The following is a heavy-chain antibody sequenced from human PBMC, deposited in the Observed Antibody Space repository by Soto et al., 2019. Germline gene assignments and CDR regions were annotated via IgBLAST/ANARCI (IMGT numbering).Heavy chain of an antibody. CDR1: GFTFSSYA. CDR3: ASAVGYSSSWYPKWYFDL. CDR2: ISYDGSNK. J-gene: IGHJ2*01. V-gene: IGHV3-30-3*01. D-gene: IGHD6-13*01. Sequence: PGGSLRLSCAASGFTFSSYAMHWVRQAPGKGLEWVAVISYDGSNKYYADSVKGRFTISRDNSKNTLYLQMNSLRAEDTAVYYCASAVGYSSSWYPKWYFDLCGRGTMVTVYS.